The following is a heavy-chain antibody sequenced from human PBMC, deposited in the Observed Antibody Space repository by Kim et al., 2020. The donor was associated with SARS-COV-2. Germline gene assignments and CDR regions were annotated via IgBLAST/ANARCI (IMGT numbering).Heavy chain of an antibody. Sequence: SETLSLTCTVSGGSISSSSYYWGWIRQPPGKGLEWIGSIYYSGSTYYNPSLKSRVTISVDTSKNQFSLKLSSVTAADTAVYYCASQHIVVVPAAITAPYCYYGMDVWGQGTTVTVSS. CDR3: ASQHIVVVPAAITAPYCYYGMDV. CDR2: IYYSGST. D-gene: IGHD2-2*01. J-gene: IGHJ6*02. V-gene: IGHV4-39*01. CDR1: GGSISSSSYY.